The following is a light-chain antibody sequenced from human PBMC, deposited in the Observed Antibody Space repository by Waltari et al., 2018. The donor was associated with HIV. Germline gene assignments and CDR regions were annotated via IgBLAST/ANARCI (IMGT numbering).Light chain of an antibody. V-gene: IGLV3-25*03. CDR2: KDI. Sequence: SYDLTQTPSVSVSPGQTARINCSRGALPKKYSSWYRQKAGQAPMLLIYKDIERPSGILERIAGAGSGTGVTLTISDVQAEDEGDYFCQSTDYDGTWVFGGGTKLTVL. J-gene: IGLJ3*02. CDR3: QSTDYDGTWV. CDR1: ALPKKY.